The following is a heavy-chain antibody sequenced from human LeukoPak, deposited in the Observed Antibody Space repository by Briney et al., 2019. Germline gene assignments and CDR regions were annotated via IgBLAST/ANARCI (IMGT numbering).Heavy chain of an antibody. D-gene: IGHD3-9*01. Sequence: GSLRLSCAASGFTFSSYSMNWVRQAPGKGLEWVSSISSSSSYIYYADSVKGRFTISRDNAKNSLYLQMNSLRAEDAAVYYCARDEYDILTGYILNYFDYWGQGTLVTVSS. J-gene: IGHJ4*02. CDR1: GFTFSSYS. V-gene: IGHV3-21*01. CDR2: ISSSSSYI. CDR3: ARDEYDILTGYILNYFDY.